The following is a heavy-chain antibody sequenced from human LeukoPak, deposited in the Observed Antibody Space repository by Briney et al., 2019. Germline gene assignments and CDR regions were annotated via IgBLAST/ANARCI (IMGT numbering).Heavy chain of an antibody. CDR3: ARVGCSGGSCYQHFYYYYGMDV. V-gene: IGHV4-4*07. J-gene: IGHJ6*02. CDR2: IYTSGST. CDR1: GGSISSYY. D-gene: IGHD2-15*01. Sequence: SETLSLTCTVSGGSISSYYWSWIRQPAGKGLEWIGRIYTSGSTNYNPSLKSRVTMSVDTSKNQFSLKLSSVTAADTAVYYCARVGCSGGSCYQHFYYYYGMDVWGQGTTVTVSS.